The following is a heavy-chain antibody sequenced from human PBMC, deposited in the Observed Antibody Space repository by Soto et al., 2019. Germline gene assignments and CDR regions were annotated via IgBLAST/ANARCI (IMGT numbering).Heavy chain of an antibody. V-gene: IGHV3-23*01. J-gene: IGHJ4*02. CDR3: AKDRRAGGNYGLDSDF. CDR2: SSTTGAGT. Sequence: EVQLLESGGGLVQPGGPLRLSCAASGFTFSSYGMTWIRQAPGKGLEWVSFSSTTGAGTYYADSVKGRFTISRDNSKNTLYLQMTSLRADDTAVYYCAKDRRAGGNYGLDSDFGGQGAVVIVSS. CDR1: GFTFSSYG. D-gene: IGHD1-7*01.